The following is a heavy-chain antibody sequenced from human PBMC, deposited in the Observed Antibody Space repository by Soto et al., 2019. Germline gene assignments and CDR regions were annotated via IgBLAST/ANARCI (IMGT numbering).Heavy chain of an antibody. J-gene: IGHJ4*02. CDR2: VSGSGGST. D-gene: IGHD2-21*01. V-gene: IGHV3-23*01. Sequence: EVQLLESGGGLVQPGGSLRLSCAASGFTFTSYAMSWVRQAPGKGLEWVSGVSGSGGSTHYADSVKGRFTISRDNPKNTLYLQMDRLRAEDTAVYYCAKWPNPRAYCGGDCFFDSWGQGTLVTVSS. CDR3: AKWPNPRAYCGGDCFFDS. CDR1: GFTFTSYA.